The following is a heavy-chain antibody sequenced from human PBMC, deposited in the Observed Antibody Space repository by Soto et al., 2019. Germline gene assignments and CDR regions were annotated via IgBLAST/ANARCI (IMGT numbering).Heavy chain of an antibody. V-gene: IGHV5-51*01. J-gene: IGHJ4*02. CDR3: ARHSLGPGRSGGRSPTDFDY. CDR1: GYSFTSYW. CDR2: IYPGDSDT. Sequence: GESLKISCKGSGYSFTSYWIGWVRQMPGKGLEWMGIIYPGDSDTRYSPSFQGQVTISADKSISTAYLQWSSLKASDTAMYYCARHSLGPGRSGGRSPTDFDYWGQGTLVTVSS. D-gene: IGHD3-10*01.